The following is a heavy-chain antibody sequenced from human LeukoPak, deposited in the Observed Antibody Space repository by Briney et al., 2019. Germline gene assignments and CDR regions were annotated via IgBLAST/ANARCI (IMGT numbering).Heavy chain of an antibody. CDR3: ARHWRYNIGWDDSGGQ. Sequence: GESLKISCKGSGYSFTTYCIVWVRQMPGKGLEWMGIICPADSDTRYSPSFQGQVTISADKSISTAYLQWGSLKASDTAMYYCARHWRYNIGWDDSGGQWGQGTLVTVSS. CDR1: GYSFTTYC. V-gene: IGHV5-51*01. CDR2: ICPADSDT. J-gene: IGHJ4*02. D-gene: IGHD6-19*01.